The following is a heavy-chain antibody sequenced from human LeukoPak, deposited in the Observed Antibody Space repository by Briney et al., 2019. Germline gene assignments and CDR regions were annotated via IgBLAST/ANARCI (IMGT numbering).Heavy chain of an antibody. V-gene: IGHV3-74*01. D-gene: IGHD1-26*01. J-gene: IGHJ4*02. Sequence: GGSLRLSCAASGFMLSSTWMHWVRQAPGKGLVWVSRINSDGSDTASADSVKGRFTISRDNARNTLYLQMNSLRAEDTAVYYCARGSWHFDSWGQGTLVTVSS. CDR2: INSDGSDT. CDR1: GFMLSSTW. CDR3: ARGSWHFDS.